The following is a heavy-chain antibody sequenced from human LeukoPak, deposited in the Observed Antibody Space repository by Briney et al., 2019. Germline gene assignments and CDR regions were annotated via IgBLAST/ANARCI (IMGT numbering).Heavy chain of an antibody. V-gene: IGHV1-2*06. J-gene: IGHJ4*02. CDR1: GYTFTGYY. CDR2: INPNSGGT. D-gene: IGHD3-3*01. CDR3: AGDDYDFWSGYYIYFDY. Sequence: ASVKVSCKASGYTFTGYYMHWVRQAPGQGLEWMGRINPNSGGTNYAQKFQGRVTMTRDTSISTAYMELSRLRSDDTAVYYCAGDDYDFWSGYYIYFDYWGQGTLVTVSS.